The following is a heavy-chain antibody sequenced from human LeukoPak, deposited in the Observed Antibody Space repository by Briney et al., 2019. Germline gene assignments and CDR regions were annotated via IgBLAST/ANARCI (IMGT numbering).Heavy chain of an antibody. D-gene: IGHD2-2*01. Sequence: GGSLRLSCEASGFAFNTYAMHWVRQAPGKGLEWVTLIWHDGSHKFYIDSVRGRFTISRDNSKNTLYLQMNSLRAEDTAVYYCAKDIVVVPAAPRNDYYYYGMDVWGQGTTVTVSS. CDR3: AKDIVVVPAAPRNDYYYYGMDV. CDR1: GFAFNTYA. J-gene: IGHJ6*02. CDR2: IWHDGSHK. V-gene: IGHV3-30*02.